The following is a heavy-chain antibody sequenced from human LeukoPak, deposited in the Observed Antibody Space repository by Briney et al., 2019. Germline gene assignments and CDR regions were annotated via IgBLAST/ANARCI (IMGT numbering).Heavy chain of an antibody. CDR1: RFTFSSYA. CDR3: TRTHIAQYDFWTASL. J-gene: IGHJ4*02. V-gene: IGHV3-23*01. Sequence: GGSLRLSCAASRFTFSSYAMSWVRQAPGKGLEWVSAISGSGGSTYYADSVKGRFTISRDNSKNTLYLQMNSLRAEDTAVYYCTRTHIAQYDFWTASLWGQGTLVTVSS. CDR2: ISGSGGST. D-gene: IGHD3-3*01.